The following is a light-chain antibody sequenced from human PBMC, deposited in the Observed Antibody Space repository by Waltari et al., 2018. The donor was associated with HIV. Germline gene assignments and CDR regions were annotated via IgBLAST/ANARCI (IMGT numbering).Light chain of an antibody. CDR1: TSNIGNDY. J-gene: IGLJ3*02. CDR3: GTWDRSLSAAV. V-gene: IGLV1-51*01. CDR2: DNK. Sequence: QSVLTQPPSVSAAPGQKVTISCSGSTSNIGNDYVSWYQHVPGAAPRLLISDNKKRPSGIPDRFSGSRSGTSATLGITGLQTGDEAHYYCGTWDRSLSAAVFGGGTKLTVL.